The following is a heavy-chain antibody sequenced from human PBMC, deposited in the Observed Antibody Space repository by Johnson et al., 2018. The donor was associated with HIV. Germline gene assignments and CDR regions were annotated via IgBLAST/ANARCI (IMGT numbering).Heavy chain of an antibody. CDR3: ARDRGAGSSGAFDI. V-gene: IGHV3-30*19. Sequence: QVQLVESGGGVVLPGWSLRLSCEASGFTFSSYGMHWVRQAPGKGLEWVAVISYDGSNKYYADSVKGRFTISRDNSKNTLYLQMNSLRAEDTAVYYCARDRGAGSSGAFDIWGQGTMVTVSS. CDR1: GFTFSSYG. J-gene: IGHJ3*02. D-gene: IGHD6-6*01. CDR2: ISYDGSNK.